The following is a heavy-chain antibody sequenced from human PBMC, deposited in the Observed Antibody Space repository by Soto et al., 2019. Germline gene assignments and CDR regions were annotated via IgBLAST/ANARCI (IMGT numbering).Heavy chain of an antibody. Sequence: SETLSLTCAVYGGSFSGYYWSWIRQPPGKGLEWIGYIYYSGSTYYNPSLKSRVTISVDTSKNQFSLKLSSVTAADTAVYYCAREAAGIRFLEWLPYYFDYWGQGTLVTVSS. D-gene: IGHD3-3*01. CDR1: GGSFSGYY. CDR2: IYYSGST. V-gene: IGHV4-30-4*08. CDR3: AREAAGIRFLEWLPYYFDY. J-gene: IGHJ4*02.